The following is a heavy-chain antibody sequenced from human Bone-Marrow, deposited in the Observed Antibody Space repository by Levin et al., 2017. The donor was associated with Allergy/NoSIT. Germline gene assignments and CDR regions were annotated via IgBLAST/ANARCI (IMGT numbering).Heavy chain of an antibody. V-gene: IGHV3-20*04. CDR3: ARVIGSSSWPYYFDY. D-gene: IGHD6-13*01. CDR2: INWNGGST. CDR1: GFTFDDYG. J-gene: IGHJ4*02. Sequence: GGSLRLSCAASGFTFDDYGMSWVRQAPGKGLEWVSGINWNGGSTGYADSVKGRFTISRDNAKNSLYLQMNSLRAEDTALYYCARVIGSSSWPYYFDYWGQGTLVTVSS.